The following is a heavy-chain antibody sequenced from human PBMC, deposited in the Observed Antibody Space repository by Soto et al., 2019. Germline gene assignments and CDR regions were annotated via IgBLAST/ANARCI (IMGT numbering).Heavy chain of an antibody. CDR2: VFHSGIT. V-gene: IGHV4-59*01. CDR1: GGSITSYY. Sequence: SETLSLTCTISGGSITSYYWSWIRQPPGKGLEWIGYVFHSGITGYNPSLKSRVTISVDASKNLFSLKLISVTAADTAVYYCARDQNGSPYFDYWGQGTLVTSPQ. J-gene: IGHJ4*02. CDR3: ARDQNGSPYFDY. D-gene: IGHD1-26*01.